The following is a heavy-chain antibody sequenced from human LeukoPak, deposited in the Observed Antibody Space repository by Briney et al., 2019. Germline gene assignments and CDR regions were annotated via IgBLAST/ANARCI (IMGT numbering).Heavy chain of an antibody. CDR2: ISSSGSSI. CDR3: ARDLGYGSGPDWFDA. J-gene: IGHJ5*02. Sequence: GGSLRLSCAASGFTFSSYEMNWVRQAPGKGLEWGSYISSSGSSIYYADSVKGRFTTSRDNAKNSLYLQMNSLKTEDTAVYFCARDLGYGSGPDWFDAWGQGTLVTVSS. CDR1: GFTFSSYE. D-gene: IGHD3-10*01. V-gene: IGHV3-48*03.